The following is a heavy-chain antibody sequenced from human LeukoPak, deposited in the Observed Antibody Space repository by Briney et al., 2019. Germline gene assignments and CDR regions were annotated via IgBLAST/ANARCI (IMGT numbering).Heavy chain of an antibody. CDR2: IIPIFGTA. CDR3: AAYCSGGSCHGVFDY. V-gene: IGHV1-69*01. D-gene: IGHD2-15*01. J-gene: IGHJ4*02. Sequence: SVKVSCKASGGTFSSYAISWVRQTPGQGLEWMGGIIPIFGTANYAQKFQGRVTITADESTSTAYMELSSLRSEDTAVYYCAAYCSGGSCHGVFDYWGQGTLVTVSS. CDR1: GGTFSSYA.